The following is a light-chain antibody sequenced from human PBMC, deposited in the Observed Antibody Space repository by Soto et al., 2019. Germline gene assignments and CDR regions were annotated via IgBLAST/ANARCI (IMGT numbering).Light chain of an antibody. J-gene: IGKJ4*01. CDR3: QHRGGWPALT. CDR2: EAS. V-gene: IGKV3-11*01. Sequence: EIVLTQSPATLSLSPGERATLSCRASQSVSSYLAWYQQKPGQAPRLLIYEASNRATGIPARFSGSGSGTDFTLTISSLEPEDFAVYYCQHRGGWPALTFGGGTEVEIK. CDR1: QSVSSY.